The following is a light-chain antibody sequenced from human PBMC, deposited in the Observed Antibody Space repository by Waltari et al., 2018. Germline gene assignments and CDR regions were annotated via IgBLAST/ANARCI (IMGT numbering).Light chain of an antibody. CDR3: ETGGHGTWV. J-gene: IGLJ3*02. V-gene: IGLV4-69*01. CDR1: SGHSSNI. Sequence: QLVLTQSPSASASLGASVKRTCTLSSGHSSNIIAWLQQQPGKGPRYLMKVNSDGSHRKGDDIPDRFSGSSSGAERYLTISSLQSEDEADYYCETGGHGTWVFGGGTKLTVL. CDR2: VNSDGSH.